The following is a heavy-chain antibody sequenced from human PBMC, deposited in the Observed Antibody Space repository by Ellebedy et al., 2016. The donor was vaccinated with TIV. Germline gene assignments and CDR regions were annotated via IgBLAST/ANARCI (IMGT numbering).Heavy chain of an antibody. V-gene: IGHV4-31*03. J-gene: IGHJ4*01. CDR2: IYYTGDT. CDR1: GDSISSGAHY. Sequence: SETLSLTXSVSGDSISSGAHYWSWIRQFPGRALEWIGYIYYTGDTYYTPSPRSRVMISVDMSKNQFSLNLTSMTAADTAVYFCARGGYEYFDHWGHGILVTVSS. D-gene: IGHD5-12*01. CDR3: ARGGYEYFDH.